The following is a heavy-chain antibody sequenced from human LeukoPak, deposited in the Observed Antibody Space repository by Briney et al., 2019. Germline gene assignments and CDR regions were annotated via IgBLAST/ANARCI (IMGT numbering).Heavy chain of an antibody. CDR2: MTGGGTT. CDR3: AKDKIVGDGRWDFDY. V-gene: IGHV3-23*01. Sequence: GGSLSLSCVGSGFSFTSYAVSWVRQAPGKGLEWVSGMTGGGTTYYADSVKGRFVISRDNSKNTVYLQMNSLRAEDTALYFCAKDKIVGDGRWDFDYWGQGTLVTVSS. D-gene: IGHD3-10*01. CDR1: GFSFTSYA. J-gene: IGHJ4*02.